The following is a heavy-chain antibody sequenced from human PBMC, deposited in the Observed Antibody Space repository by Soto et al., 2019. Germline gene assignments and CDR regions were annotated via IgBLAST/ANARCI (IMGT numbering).Heavy chain of an antibody. V-gene: IGHV3-49*04. CDR3: TSDTFGLRDT. CDR2: IRSKAYGGTT. J-gene: IGHJ5*02. CDR1: GFTFGDYA. Sequence: PGGSLRLSCTASGFTFGDYAMRWVRQAPGKGLEWVGFIRSKAYGGTTEYAASVKGRFTISRDDSKSIAYLQMNSLKTEDTAVYYCTSDTFGLRDTWGQGTLVTVSS. D-gene: IGHD3-16*01.